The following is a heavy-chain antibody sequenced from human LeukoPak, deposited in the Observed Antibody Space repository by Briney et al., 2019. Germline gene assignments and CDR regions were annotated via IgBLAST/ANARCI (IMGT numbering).Heavy chain of an antibody. Sequence: SVKVSCKASGGTFSSYAISWVRQAPGQGLEWMGGIIPIFGTANYAQKFQGRVTITTDESTSTAYMELSSLRSEDTAVYYCAGYDSSGDDAFDIWGRGTMVTVSS. D-gene: IGHD3-22*01. V-gene: IGHV1-69*05. CDR2: IIPIFGTA. CDR3: AGYDSSGDDAFDI. CDR1: GGTFSSYA. J-gene: IGHJ3*02.